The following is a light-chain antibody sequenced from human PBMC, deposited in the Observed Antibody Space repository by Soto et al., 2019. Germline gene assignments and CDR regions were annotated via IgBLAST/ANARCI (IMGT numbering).Light chain of an antibody. CDR2: WAS. CDR1: QSILYSPNNKNY. CDR3: QQYYNPPQN. V-gene: IGKV4-1*01. Sequence: DIVMTQSPDSLAVSLGERATINCKSSQSILYSPNNKNYLAWYQQKPGQPPKLLIYWASTRESGVPDRFSGSGSGTHFTLTISSLQAEDVAVSYCQQYYNPPQNFGQGTKVEIK. J-gene: IGKJ1*01.